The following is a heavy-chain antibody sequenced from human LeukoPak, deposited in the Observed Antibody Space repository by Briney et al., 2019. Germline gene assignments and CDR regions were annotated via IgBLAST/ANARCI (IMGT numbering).Heavy chain of an antibody. J-gene: IGHJ3*02. V-gene: IGHV3-23*01. D-gene: IGHD1-26*01. CDR2: ISGSGSST. CDR1: GFTFSNYA. CDR3: AEGGSYNRGAFDI. Sequence: PGGSLRLSCAASGFTFSNYAMTWVRQAPGKGLEWVSGISGSGSSTYYADSVKGRFTISGDNSKNTLYLQMNSLRAEDTAVYYCAEGGSYNRGAFDIWGQGTMVTVSS.